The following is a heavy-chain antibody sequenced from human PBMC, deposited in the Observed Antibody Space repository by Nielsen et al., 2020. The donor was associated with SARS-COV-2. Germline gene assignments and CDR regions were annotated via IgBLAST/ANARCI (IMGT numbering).Heavy chain of an antibody. Sequence: GESLKISCTASGFALSAYGMDWVRQVPGRGLEWLAHIRMSDGATQYADSARGRFTISRDNAKNSLYLQMNSLRAEDTAVYYCAGELVPGYYGMDVWGQGTTVTVSS. J-gene: IGHJ6*02. CDR2: IRMSDGAT. CDR3: AGELVPGYYGMDV. CDR1: GFALSAYG. V-gene: IGHV3-48*01. D-gene: IGHD6-13*01.